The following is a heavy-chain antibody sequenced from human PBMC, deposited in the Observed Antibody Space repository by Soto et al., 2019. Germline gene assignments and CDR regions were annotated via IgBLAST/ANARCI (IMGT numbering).Heavy chain of an antibody. J-gene: IGHJ4*03. V-gene: IGHV3-23*01. Sequence: EVQLLESGGGLVQPGGSLRLSCAASGFTFSSYAMSWVRQAPGKGLEWVSAISGSGGSTYYADSVKGRFTISRDNSKNTLYYKMISGRDADTAVYYCAKDLRTEEIEHDSFDFWGQGTMVTVSS. D-gene: IGHD3-16*01. CDR2: ISGSGGST. CDR3: AKDLRTEEIEHDSFDF. CDR1: GFTFSSYA.